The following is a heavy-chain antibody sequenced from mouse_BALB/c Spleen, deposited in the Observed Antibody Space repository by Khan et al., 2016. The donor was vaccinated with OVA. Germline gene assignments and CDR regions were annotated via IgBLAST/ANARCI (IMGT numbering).Heavy chain of an antibody. D-gene: IGHD2-10*01. Sequence: QIQLVQSGPELKKPGETVKISCKASGYTFTNYGMNWVKQSPGKALKWIGWINTYTGEPTYADDFKGRFAFSSETSANTAYLQINNLKNEDTATYFCARPPYFSYTLDHWGQGTSVTVSS. J-gene: IGHJ4*01. CDR2: INTYTGEP. CDR3: ARPPYFSYTLDH. V-gene: IGHV9-3-1*01. CDR1: GYTFTNYG.